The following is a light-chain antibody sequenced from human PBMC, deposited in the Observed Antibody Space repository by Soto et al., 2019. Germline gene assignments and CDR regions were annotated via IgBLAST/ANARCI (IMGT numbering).Light chain of an antibody. J-gene: IGLJ2*01. Sequence: QSALTQPRSVSGSPGQSVAIPCTGSSSDVGGYKYVSWYQQFPGKAPKLIIYDVSRRPSGVPDRFSGSKSGNTASLTISGLQAEDEGDYYCCSSGVPRPPLGFGGGTKLTVL. CDR2: DVS. CDR1: SSDVGGYKY. CDR3: CSSGVPRPPLG. V-gene: IGLV2-11*01.